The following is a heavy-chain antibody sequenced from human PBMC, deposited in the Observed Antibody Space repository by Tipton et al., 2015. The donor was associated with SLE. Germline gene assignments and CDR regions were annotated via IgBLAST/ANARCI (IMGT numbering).Heavy chain of an antibody. CDR2: VFDTGYT. CDR1: GGPIRNSPCY. CDR3: ARQDLGRAATLTFDI. D-gene: IGHD6-25*01. Sequence: TLSLTCHVAGGPIRNSPCYWAWLRQTRGKRLEWIGSVFDTGYTAYNPSLAGRVSLSVDTSNNEFSLKLSSVTAADTAVYFCARQDLGRAATLTFDIWGLGTLVTVSS. V-gene: IGHV4-39*01. J-gene: IGHJ4*02.